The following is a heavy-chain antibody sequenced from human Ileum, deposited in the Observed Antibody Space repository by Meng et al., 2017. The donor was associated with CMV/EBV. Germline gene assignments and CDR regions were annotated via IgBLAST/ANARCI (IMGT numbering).Heavy chain of an antibody. D-gene: IGHD6-6*01. Sequence: SVKVSCKASGGTFSSYAISWVRQAPGQGLEWMGGIIPIFGTANYAQKFQGRVTITTDESTSTAYMELSSLRSEDTAVYYCARDSSSGDAFDIWGQGTMVTVSS. CDR2: IIPIFGTA. CDR1: GGTFSSYA. J-gene: IGHJ3*02. V-gene: IGHV1-69*05. CDR3: ARDSSSGDAFDI.